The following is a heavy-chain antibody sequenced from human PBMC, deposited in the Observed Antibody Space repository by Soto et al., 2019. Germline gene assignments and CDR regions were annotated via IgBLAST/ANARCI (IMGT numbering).Heavy chain of an antibody. V-gene: IGHV4-39*02. CDR1: GGSISSSSYY. CDR3: ARDRSGYPSYYYYGMDV. Sequence: SETLSLTCTVSGGSISSSSYYWGWIRQPPGKGLEWIGSIYYRGSTYYNPSLKSRVTISVDTSKNQFSLKLSSVTAADTAVYYCARDRSGYPSYYYYGMDVWGQGTTVTVS. D-gene: IGHD5-12*01. CDR2: IYYRGST. J-gene: IGHJ6*02.